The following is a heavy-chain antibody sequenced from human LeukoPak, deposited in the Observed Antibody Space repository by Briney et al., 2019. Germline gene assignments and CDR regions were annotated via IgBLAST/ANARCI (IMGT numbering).Heavy chain of an antibody. CDR1: GDSFSGYY. Sequence: SETLSLTCAVYGDSFSGYYWTWIRQPPGKGLEWIGEINHSGSVDYNPSLKTRLTISADTSKNQFSLRLTSVTAADTAVYYCARNRPGNYDFSRARYYYYMDVWAKGTTVTVSS. CDR2: INHSGSV. CDR3: ARNRPGNYDFSRARYYYYMDV. V-gene: IGHV4-34*01. J-gene: IGHJ6*03. D-gene: IGHD3-3*01.